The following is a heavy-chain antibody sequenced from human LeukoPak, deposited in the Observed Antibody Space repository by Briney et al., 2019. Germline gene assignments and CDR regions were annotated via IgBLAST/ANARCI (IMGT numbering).Heavy chain of an antibody. J-gene: IGHJ6*02. D-gene: IGHD4-17*01. Sequence: PGGSLRLSCAASGFTFSSYAMHWVRQAPGKGLEWVAVISYDGSNKYYADSVKGRFTISRDNSKNTLYLQMNSLRAEDTAVYYCAKDTGSDDHYGDVTYYYYGMDVWGQGTTVTVSS. CDR2: ISYDGSNK. V-gene: IGHV3-30-3*01. CDR3: AKDTGSDDHYGDVTYYYYGMDV. CDR1: GFTFSSYA.